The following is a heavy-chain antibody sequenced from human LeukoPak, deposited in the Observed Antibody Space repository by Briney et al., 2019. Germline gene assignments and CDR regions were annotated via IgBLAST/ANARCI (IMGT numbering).Heavy chain of an antibody. CDR3: ARGGSAAGTYYYYGLAV. V-gene: IGHV1-2*02. J-gene: IGHJ6*02. CDR1: GYTFTGYH. CDR2: INPNSGGT. D-gene: IGHD6-13*01. Sequence: PSVTVSCKASGYTFTGYHIHWVRQAPGPGLEWLGWINPNSGGTNYAQKFQGRVTMTRDTSISTCYMELSRLRSDDTAVYFCARGGSAAGTYYYYGLAVWGQGTTVTVSS.